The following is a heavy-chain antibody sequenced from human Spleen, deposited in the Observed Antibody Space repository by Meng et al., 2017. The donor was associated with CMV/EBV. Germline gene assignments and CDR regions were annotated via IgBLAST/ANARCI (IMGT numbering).Heavy chain of an antibody. J-gene: IGHJ4*02. CDR3: AKDGHYYDSSGQSD. CDR1: GFIFSNYG. V-gene: IGHV3-30*02. Sequence: GGSLRLSCAASGFIFSNYGMHWVRQAPGKGLEWVAFIRYDGSNIYYTDSVKGRFTISRDNSKNTLYLQMSSLRAEDTAVYYCAKDGHYYDSSGQSDWGQGTLVTVSS. D-gene: IGHD3-22*01. CDR2: IRYDGSNI.